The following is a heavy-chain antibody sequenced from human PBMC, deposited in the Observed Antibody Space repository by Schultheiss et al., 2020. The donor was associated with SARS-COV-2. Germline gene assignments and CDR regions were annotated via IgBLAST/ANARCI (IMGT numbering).Heavy chain of an antibody. CDR3: AKDRGWELLRTFDD. J-gene: IGHJ4*02. V-gene: IGHV3-9*01. CDR2: ISWNSGSI. Sequence: GGSLRLSCAASGFTFDDYAMHWVRQAPGKGLEWVSGISWNSGSIGYADSVKGRFTISRDNAKNSLYLQMNSLRAEDTALYYCAKDRGWELLRTFDDWGQGTLVTVSS. D-gene: IGHD2-15*01. CDR1: GFTFDDYA.